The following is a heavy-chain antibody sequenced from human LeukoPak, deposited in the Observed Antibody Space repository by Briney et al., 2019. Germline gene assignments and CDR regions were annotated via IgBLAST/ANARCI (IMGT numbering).Heavy chain of an antibody. Sequence: GGSLRLSCAASGFTFRTYWMHWVRHAPGKGLEWVAVIWYDGSNKYYADSVKGRFTISRDNSKNTLYLQMNSLRAEDTAVYYCARGGSGYGDSYYFDYWGQGTLVTVSS. CDR2: IWYDGSNK. J-gene: IGHJ4*02. D-gene: IGHD4-17*01. V-gene: IGHV3-33*08. CDR3: ARGGSGYGDSYYFDY. CDR1: GFTFRTYW.